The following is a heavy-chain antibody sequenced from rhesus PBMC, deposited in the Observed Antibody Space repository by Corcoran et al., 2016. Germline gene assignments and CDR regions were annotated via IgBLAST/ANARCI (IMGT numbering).Heavy chain of an antibody. CDR2: IYGSGGRT. V-gene: IGHV4-93*02. CDR1: GGSISRHHW. D-gene: IGHD2-2*01. Sequence: QVQLQESGPAVVTPSETLSLTCAVSGGSISRHHWWCWLCQSPGLGLEWIGGIYGSGGRTEYNPSHKSRVTISMDTSKNQCSLKLNSVTAADTAVYYCARLGSLCTTTTCPNYWGQGVLVTVSS. J-gene: IGHJ4*01. CDR3: ARLGSLCTTTTCPNY.